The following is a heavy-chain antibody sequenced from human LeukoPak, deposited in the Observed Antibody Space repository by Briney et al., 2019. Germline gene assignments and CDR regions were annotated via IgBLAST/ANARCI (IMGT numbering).Heavy chain of an antibody. J-gene: IGHJ4*02. V-gene: IGHV4-38-2*02. CDR1: GYSISSGYY. D-gene: IGHD4-17*01. CDR2: IYHSGST. Sequence: PSETLSLTCTVSGYSISSGYYWGWIRQPPGKGLEWIGSIYHSGSTYYNPSLKSRVTISVDTSKNQFSLKLSAVTAADTAVYYCARDPGHHGDYSLGDYWGQGTLVTVSS. CDR3: ARDPGHHGDYSLGDY.